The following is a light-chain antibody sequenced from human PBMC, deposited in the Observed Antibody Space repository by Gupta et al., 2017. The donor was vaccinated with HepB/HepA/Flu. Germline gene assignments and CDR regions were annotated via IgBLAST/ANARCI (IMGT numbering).Light chain of an antibody. CDR1: SSNIGNNN. J-gene: IGLJ2*01. V-gene: IGLV1-44*01. Sequence: QSVLTQPPSASGTPGLRITISCSGGSSNIGNNNVNWYQQLPGTAPRLLIYDNSQRPSGVPDRFSGSKSGISASLAISGLQSEDEADYHCAVWDDSLNGVLFGGGTKLTVL. CDR2: DNS. CDR3: AVWDDSLNGVL.